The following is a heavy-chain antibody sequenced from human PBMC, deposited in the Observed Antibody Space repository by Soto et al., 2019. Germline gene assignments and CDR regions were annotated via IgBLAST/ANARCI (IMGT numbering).Heavy chain of an antibody. Sequence: EVQLLESGGGLVQPGGSLRLSCAASGFTFSSYAMSWVRQAPGKGLEWVSAISGSGGSTYYADSVKGRFTISRDNSKNTLYLQMTSLRAEDTAVYYCAKYSIPKTTVMHRGAFDIWGQGTMVTVSS. J-gene: IGHJ3*02. D-gene: IGHD4-17*01. CDR2: ISGSGGST. CDR3: AKYSIPKTTVMHRGAFDI. V-gene: IGHV3-23*01. CDR1: GFTFSSYA.